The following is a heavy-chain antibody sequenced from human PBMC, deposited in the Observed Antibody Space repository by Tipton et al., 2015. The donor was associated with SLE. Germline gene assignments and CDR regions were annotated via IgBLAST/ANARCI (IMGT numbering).Heavy chain of an antibody. V-gene: IGHV4-4*07. Sequence: TLSLTCTVSGGSISSYYWSWIRQPAGKGLEWIGRIYTSGSTNYNPSLKSRVTISVDTSKNQFSLKLSSVTAADTAVYYCARDVGGYNTGWFPYYFDYWGQGTLVTVSS. D-gene: IGHD2-8*02. J-gene: IGHJ4*02. CDR2: IYTSGST. CDR1: GGSISSYY. CDR3: ARDVGGYNTGWFPYYFDY.